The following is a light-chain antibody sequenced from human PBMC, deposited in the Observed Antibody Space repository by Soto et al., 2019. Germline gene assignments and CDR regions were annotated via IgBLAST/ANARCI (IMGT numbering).Light chain of an antibody. V-gene: IGLV1-47*01. CDR3: AAWDDSLSGQV. CDR1: STNIGSSY. CDR2: RNN. Sequence: QSALTQPPTASGTPGQRVTISCSGRSTNIGSSYVYWYQQLPGTAPKLLIYRNNQRPSGVPDRFSGSKSGTSASLAISGLPSEDEADYYCAAWDDSLSGQVFGTGTKVTVL. J-gene: IGLJ1*01.